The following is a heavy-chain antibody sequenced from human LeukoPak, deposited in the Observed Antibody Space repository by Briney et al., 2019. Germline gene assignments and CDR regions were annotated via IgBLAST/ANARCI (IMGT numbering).Heavy chain of an antibody. V-gene: IGHV5-51*01. CDR1: GYTFASSW. J-gene: IGHJ4*02. CDR3: ARQASMGDFDY. CDR2: IYPRDSDT. Sequence: GESLKISCQGSGYTFASSWIAWVRQQPGKGLEWMGIIYPRDSDTRYSPSFQGQVTISADKSISTAYLQWSSLKASDTAMYYCARQASMGDFDYWGQGTLVTVSS.